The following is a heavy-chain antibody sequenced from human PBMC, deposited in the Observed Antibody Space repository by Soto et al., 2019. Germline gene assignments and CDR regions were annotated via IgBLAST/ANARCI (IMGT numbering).Heavy chain of an antibody. CDR3: AKSNQTSGWYVPTDY. D-gene: IGHD6-19*01. CDR2: ISWNSGSI. CDR1: GFTFGDYA. Sequence: LRLSCAASGFTFGDYAMQWVRQAPGKGLEWVSAISWNSGSIDYADSVKGRFTISRDNAKNSLYLQMNSLRAEDTALYYCAKSNQTSGWYVPTDYWGQGSRVTVSS. J-gene: IGHJ4*02. V-gene: IGHV3-9*01.